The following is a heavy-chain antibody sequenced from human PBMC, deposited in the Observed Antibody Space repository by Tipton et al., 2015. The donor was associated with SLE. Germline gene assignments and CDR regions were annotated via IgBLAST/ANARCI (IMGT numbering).Heavy chain of an antibody. CDR2: IYYSGST. V-gene: IGHV4-59*12. CDR3: AREGNCGGDCLNWFDP. CDR1: GGSISSYY. D-gene: IGHD2-21*02. Sequence: TLSLTCTVSGGSISSYYWSWIRQPPGKGLEWIGYIYYSGSTNYNPSLKSRVTMSVDTSKNQFSLKLSSVTAADTAVYYCAREGNCGGDCLNWFDPWGQGTPVTVSS. J-gene: IGHJ5*02.